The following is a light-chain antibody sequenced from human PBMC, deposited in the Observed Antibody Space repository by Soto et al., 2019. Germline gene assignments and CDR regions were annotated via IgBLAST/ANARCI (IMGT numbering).Light chain of an antibody. CDR1: SGHSSYS. Sequence: QPVLTQSPSASASLGASVKLTCSLSSGHSSYSIAWHQQQPEKGPRYLMKLNNDGSHSKGDGIPDRFSGSSSGAERYLTISSLQSEDEADYYCQTWATYGVFGGGTKLTVL. CDR3: QTWATYGV. V-gene: IGLV4-69*01. CDR2: LNNDGSH. J-gene: IGLJ2*01.